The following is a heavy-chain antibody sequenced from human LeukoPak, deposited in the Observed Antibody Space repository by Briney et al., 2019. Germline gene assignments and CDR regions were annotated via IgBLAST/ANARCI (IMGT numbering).Heavy chain of an antibody. CDR3: AKGDNDILTGYYNSFDY. J-gene: IGHJ4*02. CDR2: TSGSGIST. Sequence: PGASLRLSCAASGFTFSSYAMTWVRQAPGKGLEWVSTTSGSGISTYYSDSVKGRFTISRDNSKNTLYLQMNSLRAEDTAVYYCAKGDNDILTGYYNSFDYWGQGTLVTVSS. D-gene: IGHD3-9*01. CDR1: GFTFSSYA. V-gene: IGHV3-23*01.